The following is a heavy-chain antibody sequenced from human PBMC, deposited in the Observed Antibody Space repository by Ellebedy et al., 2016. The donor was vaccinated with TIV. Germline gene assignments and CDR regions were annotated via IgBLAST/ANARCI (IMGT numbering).Heavy chain of an antibody. V-gene: IGHV3-30*18. J-gene: IGHJ3*01. CDR3: VKEFGRGGSYLDAFDV. Sequence: GESLKISCAASGLSFSDYGMHWVRQAPGKGLEWVAVISHDGSAEYYVDSVKGRFAISRDNSGNTLYLQMNSLRADDTAIYYCVKEFGRGGSYLDAFDVWGHGTMVSV. D-gene: IGHD1-26*01. CDR1: GLSFSDYG. CDR2: ISHDGSAE.